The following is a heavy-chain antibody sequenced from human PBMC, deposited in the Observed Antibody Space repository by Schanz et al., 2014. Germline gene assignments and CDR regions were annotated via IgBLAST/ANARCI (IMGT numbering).Heavy chain of an antibody. Sequence: QVHLVQSGAEVKKPGASVKVSCRASGYTFRSYGINWVRQAPGQGLEWMGWISGYDANTNYAQKFQGRVTMTTDTSTSTAFMELRGLTSDDSAVYYCARDRDQWDGNYLDYWGQGTLVTVSS. V-gene: IGHV1-18*01. CDR1: GYTFRSYG. J-gene: IGHJ4*02. D-gene: IGHD1-26*01. CDR3: ARDRDQWDGNYLDY. CDR2: ISGYDANT.